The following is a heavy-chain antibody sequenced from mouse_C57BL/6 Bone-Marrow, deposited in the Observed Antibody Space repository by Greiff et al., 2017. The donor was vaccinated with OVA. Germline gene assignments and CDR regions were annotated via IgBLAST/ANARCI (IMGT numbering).Heavy chain of an antibody. D-gene: IGHD4-1*01. J-gene: IGHJ2*01. Sequence: VQLKESGGGLVKPGGSLKLSCAASGFTFSSYAMSWVRQTPEKRLEWVATISDGGSYTYYPDNVKGRFTISRDNAKNNLYLQMSHLKSEDTAMYYCARLGDYWGQGTTLTVSS. CDR3: ARLGDY. V-gene: IGHV5-4*01. CDR1: GFTFSSYA. CDR2: ISDGGSYT.